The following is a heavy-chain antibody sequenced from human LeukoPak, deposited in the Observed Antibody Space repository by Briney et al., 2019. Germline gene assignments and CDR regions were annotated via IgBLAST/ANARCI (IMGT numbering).Heavy chain of an antibody. Sequence: GGSLRLSCATSGFTFSSYSMNWVRQAPGKGLEWVSSITSNSNYIYYADSAKGRFTISRDNAKNSLYLQMNSLRADDTAVYYCARDPGIEDYWGQGTLVTVSS. D-gene: IGHD2-21*01. CDR1: GFTFSSYS. J-gene: IGHJ4*02. V-gene: IGHV3-21*01. CDR2: ITSNSNYI. CDR3: ARDPGIEDY.